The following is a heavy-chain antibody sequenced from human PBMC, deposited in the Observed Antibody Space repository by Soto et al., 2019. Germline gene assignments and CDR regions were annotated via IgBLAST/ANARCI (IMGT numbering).Heavy chain of an antibody. J-gene: IGHJ6*02. Sequence: TLSLTCAVSGGSISSGNWWSWVRQPPGKGLEWIGEIYHSGSTNYNPSLKSRVTISVDKSKNQFSLKLSSVTAADTAVYYCASSGGSAYYGMDVWGQGTTVTVSS. CDR2: IYHSGST. CDR1: GGSISSGNW. D-gene: IGHD2-15*01. CDR3: ASSGGSAYYGMDV. V-gene: IGHV4-4*02.